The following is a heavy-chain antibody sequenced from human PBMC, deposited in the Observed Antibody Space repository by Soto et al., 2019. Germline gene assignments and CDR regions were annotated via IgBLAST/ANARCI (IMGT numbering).Heavy chain of an antibody. Sequence: QVQLVQSGAEVKKPGASVKVSCKASGYIFTTYFVHWVRRAPGQRLEWMGIINPSGGVTTYAQKFRGRITTTRDTYTSTLYMELSSLRSDDTAMYYCARDGCPTPTCRGGGNWFDPWGQGTLVTVSS. CDR2: INPSGGVT. CDR3: ARDGCPTPTCRGGGNWFDP. V-gene: IGHV1-46*01. D-gene: IGHD2-15*01. CDR1: GYIFTTYF. J-gene: IGHJ5*02.